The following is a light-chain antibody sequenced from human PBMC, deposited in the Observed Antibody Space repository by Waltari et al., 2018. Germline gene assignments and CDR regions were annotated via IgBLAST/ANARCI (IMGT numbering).Light chain of an antibody. CDR3: QQYDSYT. CDR1: QSVSSSY. CDR2: GAS. J-gene: IGKJ2*01. Sequence: EIVLTQSPGTLSLSPGERATLSCRASQSVSSSYLAWYQQKPGQAPRLLIYGASTRATGIPDRFSGSGSGTDFTLTISRLEPEDVAVYYCQQYDSYTLGQGTKLEIK. V-gene: IGKV3-20*01.